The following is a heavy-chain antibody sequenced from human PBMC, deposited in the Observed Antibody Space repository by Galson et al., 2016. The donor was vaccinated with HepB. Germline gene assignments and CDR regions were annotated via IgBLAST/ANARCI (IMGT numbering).Heavy chain of an antibody. CDR2: IWYDGSDE. CDR3: ARAHCSSTGCRTNLDY. J-gene: IGHJ4*02. V-gene: IGHV3-33*08. Sequence: SLRLSCAASGFTFTDHYIEWVRQAPGKGLEWVSVIWYDGSDEKYGDSVKGRFTASRDNSKNTLYLQMDSLRAEDTAVYYCARAHCSSTGCRTNLDYWGQGTLVIVSS. D-gene: IGHD2-2*01. CDR1: GFTFTDHY.